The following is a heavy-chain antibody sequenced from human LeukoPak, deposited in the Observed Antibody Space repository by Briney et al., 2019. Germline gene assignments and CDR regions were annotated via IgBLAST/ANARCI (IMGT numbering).Heavy chain of an antibody. CDR3: ARLNYYDSSGYYEELDY. CDR2: LYYRGST. V-gene: IGHV4-39*01. Sequence: SETLSLTCTVSGDSISSSSYYWGWIRQPPGKGLEWIGSLYYRGSTYYNPSLKSRVTISVDTSKNQFSLKLSSVTAADTAVYYCARLNYYDSSGYYEELDYWGQGAQVTVSS. CDR1: GDSISSSSYY. J-gene: IGHJ4*02. D-gene: IGHD3-22*01.